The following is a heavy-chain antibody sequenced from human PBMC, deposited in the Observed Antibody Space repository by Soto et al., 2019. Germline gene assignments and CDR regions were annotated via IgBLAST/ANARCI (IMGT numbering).Heavy chain of an antibody. J-gene: IGHJ4*02. CDR1: GYGFTTCG. Sequence: QVHLVQSGAEVKKPGASVKVSCKGSGYGFTTCGITWVRQAPGQGLEWMAWISAHNGNTNYVQKLQGRVTVTRDTSTCTAYMELRSLRSDDTAVYYCARGRYGDYWGQGALVTVSS. D-gene: IGHD1-1*01. CDR3: ARGRYGDY. V-gene: IGHV1-18*01. CDR2: ISAHNGNT.